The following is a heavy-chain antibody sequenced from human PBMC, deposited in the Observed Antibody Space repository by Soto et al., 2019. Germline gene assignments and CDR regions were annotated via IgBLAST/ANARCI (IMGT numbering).Heavy chain of an antibody. CDR3: ARAIFGVVIAFHIYGMDV. CDR2: ISAYNGNT. CDR1: GYTFTSYG. V-gene: IGHV1-18*01. J-gene: IGHJ6*02. D-gene: IGHD3-3*01. Sequence: ASVKVSCKASGYTFTSYGISWVRQAPGQGLEWMGWISAYNGNTNYAQKLQGRVTMTTDTSTSTAYMELRSLRSDDTAVYYCARAIFGVVIAFHIYGMDVWGQGTTVTVSS.